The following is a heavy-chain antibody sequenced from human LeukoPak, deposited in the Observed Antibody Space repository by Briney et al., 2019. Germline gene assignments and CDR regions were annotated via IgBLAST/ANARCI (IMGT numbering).Heavy chain of an antibody. V-gene: IGHV3-74*01. CDR3: ARDAPPNWFDT. CDR2: INSDGGGA. J-gene: IGHJ5*02. Sequence: GGSLRLSCAASGITFGNNWMHWVRQGPGKGLVWISRINSDGGGAIYADSVKGRSTVSRENAKNTLYLQMNRLRAEDTAVYYCARDAPPNWFDTWGQGTLVTVSS. CDR1: GITFGNNW.